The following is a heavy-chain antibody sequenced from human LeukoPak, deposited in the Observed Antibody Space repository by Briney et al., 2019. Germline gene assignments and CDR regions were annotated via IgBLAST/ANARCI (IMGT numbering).Heavy chain of an antibody. CDR2: IYYSGST. D-gene: IGHD1-26*01. CDR1: GGSISSSSYY. J-gene: IGHJ4*02. Sequence: SETLSLTCTVSGGSISSSSYYWGWIRQPPGKGLEWIGSIYYSGSTYYNPSLKSRVTISVDTSKNQFSLKLSSVTAADTAVYYCARKSGSYQYFDYWGQGTLVTVSS. V-gene: IGHV4-39*01. CDR3: ARKSGSYQYFDY.